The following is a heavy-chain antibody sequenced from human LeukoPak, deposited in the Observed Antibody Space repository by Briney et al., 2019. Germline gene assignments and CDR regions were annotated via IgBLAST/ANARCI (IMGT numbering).Heavy chain of an antibody. CDR1: GANLGNYA. D-gene: IGHD1-26*01. V-gene: IGHV1-69*06. J-gene: IGHJ4*02. CDR2: IVPIFGST. Sequence: SVKVSCKASGANLGNYAISWVRQAPGQGLEGMGRIVPIFGSTNFAQKFHDRLTIAADKATNTLYLELTNLRSDDTAVYYCARETGGVRRSFDYWEQGTVVSVCS. CDR3: ARETGGVRRSFDY.